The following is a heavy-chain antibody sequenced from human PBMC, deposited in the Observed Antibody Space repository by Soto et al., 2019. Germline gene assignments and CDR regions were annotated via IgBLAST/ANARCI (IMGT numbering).Heavy chain of an antibody. D-gene: IGHD3-3*01. J-gene: IGHJ6*03. CDR2: MNPNSGNT. Sequence: ASVKVSCKASGYTFTSYDINWVRQATGQGLEWMGWMNPNSGNTGYAQKFQGRVTMTRNTSISTAYMELSSLRSEDTAVYYCARAASDFWSGYKGYHGYYYYYMDVWGKGTTVTVSS. CDR1: GYTFTSYD. V-gene: IGHV1-8*01. CDR3: ARAASDFWSGYKGYHGYYYYYMDV.